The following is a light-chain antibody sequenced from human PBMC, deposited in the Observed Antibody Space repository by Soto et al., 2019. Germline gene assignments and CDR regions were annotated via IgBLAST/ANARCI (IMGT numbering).Light chain of an antibody. Sequence: EIVMTQSPATLSVSPGESATLSCRASPSVGRNLAWYQQKPGQSPRLLIYDASTRATGIPARFSGGGSGTEFTLTIDSLQSEDFAVYFCRQYNHWPSFGQGTKL. CDR2: DAS. CDR3: RQYNHWPS. CDR1: PSVGRN. V-gene: IGKV3-15*01. J-gene: IGKJ2*01.